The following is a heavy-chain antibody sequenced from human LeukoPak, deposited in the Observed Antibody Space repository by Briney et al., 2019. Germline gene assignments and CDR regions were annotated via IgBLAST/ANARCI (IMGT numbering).Heavy chain of an antibody. CDR2: ISAYNGNT. CDR3: ARALWIAVAGTHYMDV. D-gene: IGHD6-19*01. CDR1: GYTFTSYG. V-gene: IGHV1-18*01. J-gene: IGHJ6*03. Sequence: ASVKVSCKASGYTFTSYGISWVRQAPGQGLEWMGWISAYNGNTNYAQKLQGRVTMTTDTSTSTAYMELSSLRSEDTAVYYCARALWIAVAGTHYMDVWGKGTTVTVSS.